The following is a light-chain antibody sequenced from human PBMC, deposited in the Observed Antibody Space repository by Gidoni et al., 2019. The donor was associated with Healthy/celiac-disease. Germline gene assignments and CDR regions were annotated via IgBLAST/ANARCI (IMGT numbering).Light chain of an antibody. J-gene: IGKJ3*01. V-gene: IGKV1-33*01. Sequence: DIQMTQSTSSLSASVGDRVTITCQPSQDISNYLNWYQQKPGKAPTLLIDDATNLETGVPSRISGSGSRTDVTFTISSLQHEDIATYYGQQYDNLLPFTFGPGTKVDIK. CDR1: QDISNY. CDR3: QQYDNLLPFT. CDR2: DAT.